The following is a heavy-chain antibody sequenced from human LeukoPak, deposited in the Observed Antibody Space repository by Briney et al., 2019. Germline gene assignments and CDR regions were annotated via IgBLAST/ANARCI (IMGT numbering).Heavy chain of an antibody. V-gene: IGHV3-30*18. D-gene: IGHD3-9*01. CDR1: GFTFSSYG. J-gene: IGHJ6*04. Sequence: PGRSLRLSCAASGFTFSSYGMHWVRQAPGKGLEWVAVISYDGSNKYYADSVKGRFTISRDNSKNTLYLQMNSLRAEDTAVYYCAKDHYDTLTGYSVLYYYYGVDVWGKGTTVTVSS. CDR2: ISYDGSNK. CDR3: AKDHYDTLTGYSVLYYYYGVDV.